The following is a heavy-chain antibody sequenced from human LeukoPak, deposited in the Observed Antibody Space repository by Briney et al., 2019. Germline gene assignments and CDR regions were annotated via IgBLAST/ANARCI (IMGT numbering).Heavy chain of an antibody. V-gene: IGHV3-48*01. CDR2: ISSSSSTI. CDR3: ATLDIVVVPAYYYYYMDV. J-gene: IGHJ6*03. CDR1: GFTFNSYS. Sequence: GGSLRLSCAASGFTFNSYSMNWVRQAPGKGLEWVSYISSSSSTIYYADSVKGRFTISRDNAKNSLYLQMNSLRAEDTAVYYCATLDIVVVPAYYYYYMDVWGKGTTVTVSS. D-gene: IGHD2-2*01.